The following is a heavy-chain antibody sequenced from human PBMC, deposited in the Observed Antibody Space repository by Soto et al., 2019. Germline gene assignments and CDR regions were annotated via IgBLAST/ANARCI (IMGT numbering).Heavy chain of an antibody. CDR3: ARGTNWFGP. J-gene: IGHJ5*02. CDR1: GFTFSSYG. CDR2: INGDNSDK. Sequence: PGGSLRLSCAASGFTFSSYGMNWVRQAPGKGLEWVASINGDNSDKNYADSVKGRFTISRDNANNSLYLQLNSLRAEDTALYYCARGTNWFGPWGQGTLVTSPQ. V-gene: IGHV3-7*03.